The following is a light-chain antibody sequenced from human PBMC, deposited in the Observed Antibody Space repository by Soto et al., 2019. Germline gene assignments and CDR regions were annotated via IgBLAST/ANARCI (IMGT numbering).Light chain of an antibody. V-gene: IGKV1-27*01. CDR3: QHYHSPPFT. Sequence: DIQMTQSPSSLSAFVGDSVTFTCRASQGISNYLAWYHQKPGKVPKLLVYAASTLQSGVPSRLSGSGSGTEFTLTIRSLQPEDVGTYYCQHYHSPPFTFGPGTKVDIK. CDR2: AAS. CDR1: QGISNY. J-gene: IGKJ3*01.